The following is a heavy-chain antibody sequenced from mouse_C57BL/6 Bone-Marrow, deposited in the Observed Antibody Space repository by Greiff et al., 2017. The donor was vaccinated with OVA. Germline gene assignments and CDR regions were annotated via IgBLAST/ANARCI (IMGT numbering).Heavy chain of an antibody. D-gene: IGHD3-3*01. CDR3: ARNEGGTGAMDY. Sequence: EVQLVESGGDLVKPGGSLKLSCAASGFTFSSYGMSWVRQTPDKRLEWVATISSGGSYTYYPDSVKGRFTISRDNAKNTLYLQMSSLKSEDTAMYYCARNEGGTGAMDYWGKGTSVTVSS. V-gene: IGHV5-6*01. CDR2: ISSGGSYT. CDR1: GFTFSSYG. J-gene: IGHJ4*01.